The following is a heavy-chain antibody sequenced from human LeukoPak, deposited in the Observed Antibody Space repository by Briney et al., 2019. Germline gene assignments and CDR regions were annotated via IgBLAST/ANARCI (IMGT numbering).Heavy chain of an antibody. CDR2: ISSSGSTI. V-gene: IGHV3-48*03. D-gene: IGHD6-13*01. CDR3: AREVGGYSSSWYYNWFDP. CDR1: GFTFSSYE. Sequence: GGSLRLSCAASGFTFSSYEMNWVRQAPGKGLEGVSYISSSGSTIYYADSVKGRFTISRDNAKNSLYLQMNSLRAEDTAVYYCAREVGGYSSSWYYNWFDPWGQGTLVTVSS. J-gene: IGHJ5*02.